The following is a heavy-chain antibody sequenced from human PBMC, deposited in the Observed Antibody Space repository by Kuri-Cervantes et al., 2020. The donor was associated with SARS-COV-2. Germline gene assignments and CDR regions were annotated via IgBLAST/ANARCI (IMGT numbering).Heavy chain of an antibody. Sequence: SETLSLTCTVSGGSISSYYWSWIRQPPGKGLEWIGYIYYSGSTNYNPSLKSRVTISVDTSKNQFSLKLSSVTAADTAVYYCARDSYYDSSGYYYLGAFDIWGQGTMVTVSS. CDR1: GGSISSYY. J-gene: IGHJ3*02. CDR3: ARDSYYDSSGYYYLGAFDI. D-gene: IGHD3-22*01. CDR2: IYYSGST. V-gene: IGHV4-59*01.